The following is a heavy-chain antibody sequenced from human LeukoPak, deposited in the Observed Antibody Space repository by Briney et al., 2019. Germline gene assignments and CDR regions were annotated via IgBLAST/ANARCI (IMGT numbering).Heavy chain of an antibody. V-gene: IGHV3-7*03. CDR2: IKQDGSEK. CDR1: GFTFSSYW. CDR3: ARAGGYYDSSGYYYDY. Sequence: GGSLRLSCAASGFTFSSYWMSWVRQAPGKGLEWVANIKQDGSEKYYVDSVKGRFTISRDNAKNSLYLQMNSLRAEDTAVCYCARAGGYYDSSGYYYDYWGQGTLVTVSS. D-gene: IGHD3-22*01. J-gene: IGHJ4*02.